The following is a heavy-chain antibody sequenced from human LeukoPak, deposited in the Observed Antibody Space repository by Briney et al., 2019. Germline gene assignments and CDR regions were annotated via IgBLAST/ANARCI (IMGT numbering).Heavy chain of an antibody. CDR2: MNPNSGNT. CDR3: ARALTQYYHSSAAAGY. D-gene: IGHD3-22*01. J-gene: IGHJ4*02. Sequence: ASVKVSCKASGYTFTSYDINWVRQATGQGLEWMGWMNPNSGNTGYAQKFQGRVTMTRNTSISTAYMELSSLRSEDTAVYYCARALTQYYHSSAAAGYWGQGTLVTVSS. CDR1: GYTFTSYD. V-gene: IGHV1-8*01.